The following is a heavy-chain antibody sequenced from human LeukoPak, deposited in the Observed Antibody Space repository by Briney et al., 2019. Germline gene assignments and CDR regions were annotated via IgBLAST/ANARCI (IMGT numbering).Heavy chain of an antibody. CDR1: GFTFDDYA. J-gene: IGHJ3*02. Sequence: GGSLRLSCAASGFTFDDYAMHWVRHAPGKGLEWVSRIDANAKTTSYADSVKGRFTISTDNAKKTLYLQMNSLRVEDTAVYYCLTVVETTIAAFDIWGQGTMVTVSS. D-gene: IGHD1-26*01. CDR3: LTVVETTIAAFDI. CDR2: IDANAKTT. V-gene: IGHV3-74*01.